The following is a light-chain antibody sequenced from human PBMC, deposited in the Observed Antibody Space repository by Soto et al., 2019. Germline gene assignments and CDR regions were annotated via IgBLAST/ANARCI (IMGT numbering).Light chain of an antibody. Sequence: QSVLTQPPSVSSAPGQRLTISCSGRISKIGKNYVSWYQQLPGTAPKLLIYENNKRPSGIPDRFSGSKSGTSATLGITGLQTGDEADFYCGAWDSSLSAYVFGTGTKVTVL. V-gene: IGLV1-51*02. CDR3: GAWDSSLSAYV. CDR2: ENN. CDR1: ISKIGKNY. J-gene: IGLJ1*01.